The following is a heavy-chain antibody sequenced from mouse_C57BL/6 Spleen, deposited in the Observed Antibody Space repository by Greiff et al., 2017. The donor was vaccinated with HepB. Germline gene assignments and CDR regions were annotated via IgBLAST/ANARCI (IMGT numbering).Heavy chain of an antibody. Sequence: QVQLKQPGAELVKPGASVKMSCKASGYTFTSYWITWVKQRPGQGLEWIGDIYPGSGSTNYNEKFKSKATVTVDTSSSTAYMQLSSLTSEDSAVYYCARWGYYFDYWGQGTTLTVSS. V-gene: IGHV1-55*01. CDR3: ARWGYYFDY. J-gene: IGHJ2*01. CDR1: GYTFTSYW. CDR2: IYPGSGST.